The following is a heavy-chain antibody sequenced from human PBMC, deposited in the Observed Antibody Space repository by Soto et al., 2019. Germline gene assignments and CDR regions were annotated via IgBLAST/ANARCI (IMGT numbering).Heavy chain of an antibody. V-gene: IGHV3-9*01. J-gene: IGHJ4*02. CDR2: INWNSGSI. CDR1: GFTFEDYA. D-gene: IGHD1-26*01. Sequence: GGSLRLSCAASGFTFEDYAMHWVRQAPGKGLERVSGINWNSGSIGYADSVKGRFTISRDNARNSLYLQMNSLRAEDTALYYCAKGLYSGTYYLFDYWAQGTLVTVSS. CDR3: AKGLYSGTYYLFDY.